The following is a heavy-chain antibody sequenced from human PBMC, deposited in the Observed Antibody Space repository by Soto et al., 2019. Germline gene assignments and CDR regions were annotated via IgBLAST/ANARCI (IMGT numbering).Heavy chain of an antibody. J-gene: IGHJ5*02. CDR2: ISSSSSTI. CDR1: GFTFSSYS. V-gene: IGHV3-48*01. CDR3: ARGAYLYWFDP. Sequence: GGSLRLSCAASGFTFSSYSMNWVRQAPGKGLEWVSYISSSSSTIYYADSVKGRFTISRDNAKNSLYLQMNSLRAEDTAVYYCARGAYLYWFDPWGQGTLVTVSS.